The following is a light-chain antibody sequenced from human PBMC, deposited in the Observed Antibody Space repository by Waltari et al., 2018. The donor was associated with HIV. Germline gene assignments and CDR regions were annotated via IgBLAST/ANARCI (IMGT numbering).Light chain of an antibody. CDR1: QSIDSY. CDR3: QQSYSTPRT. V-gene: IGKV1-39*01. Sequence: DIQMTQSPSSLSASVGDRVTITCRASQSIDSYLNWYQQKPGKVPKLLIYAASSLQSGVPSRFSGSGSGTDFTLTISSLQPEDFATYYCQQSYSTPRTFGQGTKLEIK. J-gene: IGKJ2*01. CDR2: AAS.